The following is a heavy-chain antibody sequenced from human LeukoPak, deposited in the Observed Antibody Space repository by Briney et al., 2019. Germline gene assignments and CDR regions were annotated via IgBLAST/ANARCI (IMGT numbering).Heavy chain of an antibody. CDR3: AREDYDIFTGYFRHFDY. CDR2: IRYDGTNK. CDR1: GFTFSSYG. J-gene: IGHJ4*02. Sequence: PGGSLRLSCAASGFTFSSYGMHWVRQTPGKGLEWVAFIRYDGTNKHYADSVKGRFTISRDNSKNTLYLQMNSLRPEDTAVYYCAREDYDIFTGYFRHFDYWGQGTLVTVSS. V-gene: IGHV3-30*02. D-gene: IGHD3-9*01.